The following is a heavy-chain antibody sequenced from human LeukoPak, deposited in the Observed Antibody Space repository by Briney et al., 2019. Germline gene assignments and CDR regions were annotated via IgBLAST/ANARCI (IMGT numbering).Heavy chain of an antibody. CDR2: LSGSGDST. Sequence: GGSLRLSCAASGFTFYTYAMSWVRQAPGKGLEWVSTLSGSGDSTYYADSVKGRFTTSRDNSKSTLYLQMNSLRAEDTAVYYCAKDRFDGSGYYPDAFDIWGQGTMVTVSS. CDR1: GFTFYTYA. D-gene: IGHD3-22*01. J-gene: IGHJ3*02. V-gene: IGHV3-23*01. CDR3: AKDRFDGSGYYPDAFDI.